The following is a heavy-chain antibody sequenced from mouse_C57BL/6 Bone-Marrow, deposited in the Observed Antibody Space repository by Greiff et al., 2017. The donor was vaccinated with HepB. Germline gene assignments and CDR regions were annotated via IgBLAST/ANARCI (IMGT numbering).Heavy chain of an antibody. CDR2: ISSGSSTI. V-gene: IGHV5-17*01. Sequence: EVKLVESGGGLVKPGGSLKLSCAASGFTFSVYGMHWVRQAPEKGLEWVAYISSGSSTIYYADTVKGRFTISRDNTKNTLFLQMTSLRSEDTAMYYCATGDYYGQGTTLTVSS. CDR3: ATGDY. CDR1: GFTFSVYG. J-gene: IGHJ2*01.